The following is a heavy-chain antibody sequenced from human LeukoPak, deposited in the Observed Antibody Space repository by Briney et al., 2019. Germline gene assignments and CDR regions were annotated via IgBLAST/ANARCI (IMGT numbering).Heavy chain of an antibody. CDR1: GFTFSSYE. D-gene: IGHD3-22*01. Sequence: GGSLRLSCAASGFTFSSYEMNWVRQAPGKGLEWVSYISSSGSTIYYADSVKGRFTISRDNAKNSLYLQMNSLRAEDTAVYYCAREGGYYYDSSGYYFIYWGQGTLVTVSS. CDR3: AREGGYYYDSSGYYFIY. CDR2: ISSSGSTI. V-gene: IGHV3-48*03. J-gene: IGHJ4*02.